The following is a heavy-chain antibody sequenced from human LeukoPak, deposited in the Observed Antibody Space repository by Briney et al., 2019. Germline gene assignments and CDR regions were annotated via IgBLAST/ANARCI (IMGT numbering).Heavy chain of an antibody. D-gene: IGHD3-10*01. Sequence: PGGSLRLSCAASGLTISNAWMSWVRQAPGKGLEWVGRIKSKTNGGTTDYAAPVKGRFTISRDDSKNTLYLQMNSLKTEDTAVYYCTTQRSRITMVRGVIRSDHWGQGTLVTVSS. CDR1: GLTISNAW. CDR3: TTQRSRITMVRGVIRSDH. V-gene: IGHV3-15*01. J-gene: IGHJ4*02. CDR2: IKSKTNGGTT.